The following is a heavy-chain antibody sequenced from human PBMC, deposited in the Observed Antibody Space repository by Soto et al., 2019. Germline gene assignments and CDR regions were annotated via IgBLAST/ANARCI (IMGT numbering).Heavy chain of an antibody. CDR1: GNTFTTYS. CDR2: INAGNGDT. V-gene: IGHV1-3*01. Sequence: GASVKVSCKASGNTFTTYSMNWLRQAPGQRPEWMGWINAGNGDTEYSQKFQGRVTITTDTSASTTYMELSSLRSEDTAVYYCARPGYCSFSRCYHWFDPWGQGTLVTVSS. D-gene: IGHD2-15*01. J-gene: IGHJ5*02. CDR3: ARPGYCSFSRCYHWFDP.